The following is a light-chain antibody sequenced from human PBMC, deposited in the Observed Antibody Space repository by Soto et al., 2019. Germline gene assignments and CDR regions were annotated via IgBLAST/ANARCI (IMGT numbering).Light chain of an antibody. CDR2: GAS. J-gene: IGKJ4*01. CDR3: QQYVKSPLT. Sequence: EIVMTQSPGTLSLSPGERATLSCRASQSVSNNYLAWYQQKPGQAPRLLIYGASSRATGIPDRFSGSGSGTDFTLTISRLEPEDFAVYYCQQYVKSPLTLGGGTKVDIK. V-gene: IGKV3-20*01. CDR1: QSVSNNY.